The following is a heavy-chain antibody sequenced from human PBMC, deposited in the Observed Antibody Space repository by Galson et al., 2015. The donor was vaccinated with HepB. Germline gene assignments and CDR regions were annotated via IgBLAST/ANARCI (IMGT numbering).Heavy chain of an antibody. CDR1: GGTFSSYA. Sequence: SVKVSCKASGGTFSSYAISWVRQAPGQGLEWMGGIIPIFGTANYAQKFQGRVTITRDTSASTAYMELSSLRSEDTAVYYCAREGRSIAAQDYWGQGTLVTVSS. J-gene: IGHJ4*02. CDR3: AREGRSIAAQDY. D-gene: IGHD6-6*01. CDR2: IIPIFGTA. V-gene: IGHV1-69*05.